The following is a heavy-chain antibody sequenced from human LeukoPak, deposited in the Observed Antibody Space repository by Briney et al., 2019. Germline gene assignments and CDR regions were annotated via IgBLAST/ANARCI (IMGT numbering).Heavy chain of an antibody. CDR3: ARGGYYGSGNDFRFDP. V-gene: IGHV4-59*01. Sequence: SETLSLTCTVSGGSINSYYWSWIRQPPGKGLECIGYIHYTGSTNYNPSLKGRVTISVDTSKSQFSLKLSSVTAADTAIYYCARGGYYGSGNDFRFDPWGQGTLVTVSS. J-gene: IGHJ5*02. CDR1: GGSINSYY. D-gene: IGHD3-10*01. CDR2: IHYTGST.